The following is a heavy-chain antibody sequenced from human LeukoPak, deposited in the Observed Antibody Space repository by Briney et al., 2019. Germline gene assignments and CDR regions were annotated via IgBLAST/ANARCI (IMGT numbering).Heavy chain of an antibody. J-gene: IGHJ4*02. V-gene: IGHV1-18*01. Sequence: ASVKVSCKASGYTFNNYGISWVRQAPGQGLEWMGWISAYNGDTNYAQKFQGRVTMTTDTSTRTAYMEVRSLRSDDTAVYYYARDPSKSSGWRAFFDYWGQGILVTVSS. CDR2: ISAYNGDT. CDR3: ARDPSKSSGWRAFFDY. CDR1: GYTFNNYG. D-gene: IGHD6-19*01.